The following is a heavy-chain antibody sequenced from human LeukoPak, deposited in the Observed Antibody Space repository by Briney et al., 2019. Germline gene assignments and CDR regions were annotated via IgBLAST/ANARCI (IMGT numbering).Heavy chain of an antibody. Sequence: GGSLRLSCAVSGFTFSGFWMSWSRQTPGKGLEWVASINSDGSEGYYADVVKGRFTISRDNAKNSLYLQINSLRAEDTAVYYCARSSYSSSSSVWGQGTMVTVSS. CDR2: INSDGSEG. J-gene: IGHJ3*01. CDR1: GFTFSGFW. CDR3: ARSSYSSSSSV. V-gene: IGHV3-7*03. D-gene: IGHD6-6*01.